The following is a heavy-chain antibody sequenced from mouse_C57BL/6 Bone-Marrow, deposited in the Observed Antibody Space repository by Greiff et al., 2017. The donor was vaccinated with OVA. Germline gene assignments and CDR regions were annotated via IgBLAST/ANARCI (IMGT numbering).Heavy chain of an antibody. V-gene: IGHV1-82*01. CDR2: IYPGDGDT. J-gene: IGHJ3*01. D-gene: IGHD1-1*01. Sequence: QVQLQQSGPELVKPGASVKISCKASGYAFSSSWMNWVKQRPGKGLEWIGRIYPGDGDTNYNGKFKGKATLTADKSSSTAYMQLSSLTSEDSAVYFCARGDYYGPFAYWGQGTLVTVSA. CDR1: GYAFSSSW. CDR3: ARGDYYGPFAY.